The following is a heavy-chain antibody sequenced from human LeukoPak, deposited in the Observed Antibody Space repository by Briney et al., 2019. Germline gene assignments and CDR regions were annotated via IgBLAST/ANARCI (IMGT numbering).Heavy chain of an antibody. V-gene: IGHV4-38-2*02. Sequence: SETLSLTCTVSGYSISSGYYWGCIRQPPGKGVWGISSINHSRSTYYNTSLKSRVTIPVDTPKNQLSLKLSSVTAADTAMYYRARGAIVVSAAMGSGGNAFDIWGQGTMVTVSS. CDR2: INHSRST. D-gene: IGHD2-2*01. CDR1: GYSISSGYY. CDR3: ARGAIVVSAAMGSGGNAFDI. J-gene: IGHJ3*02.